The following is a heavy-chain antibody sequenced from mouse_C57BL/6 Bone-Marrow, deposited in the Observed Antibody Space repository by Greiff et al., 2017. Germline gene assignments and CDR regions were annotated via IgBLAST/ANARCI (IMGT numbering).Heavy chain of an antibody. CDR3: TRDLTGRYAGDY. Sequence: EVMLVESGEGLVKPGGSLKLSCAASGFTFSSYAMSWVRQTPEKRLEWVAYISSGGDYIYYADTVKGRFTISSDNARNTLYLQMSRLKSEDTAMYYCTRDLTGRYAGDYWGQGTSVTVSS. CDR2: ISSGGDYI. J-gene: IGHJ4*01. D-gene: IGHD4-1*01. V-gene: IGHV5-9-1*02. CDR1: GFTFSSYA.